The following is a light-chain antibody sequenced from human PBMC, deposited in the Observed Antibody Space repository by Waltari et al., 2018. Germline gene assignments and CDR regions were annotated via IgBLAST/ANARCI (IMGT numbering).Light chain of an antibody. CDR2: EAN. Sequence: QSALTQPASVSGSPGQSIAVSCTGTSSDVGTYHLVSWYQQRPGKAPKPIIYEANKRPSGISTRFSGSKSGNTASLTISGLQAEDEADYYCCSFAGRSTWVFGTGTKVIVL. CDR3: CSFAGRSTWV. J-gene: IGLJ1*01. V-gene: IGLV2-23*01. CDR1: SSDVGTYHL.